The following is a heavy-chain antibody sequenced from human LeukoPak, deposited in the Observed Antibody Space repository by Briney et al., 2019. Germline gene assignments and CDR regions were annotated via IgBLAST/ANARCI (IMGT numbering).Heavy chain of an antibody. CDR1: GGSISSSSYY. V-gene: IGHV4-39*07. J-gene: IGHJ6*03. CDR3: ARVRRGSGSYYYYYYYYMDV. D-gene: IGHD3-10*01. CDR2: IYYSGST. Sequence: KTSETLSLTCTVSGGSISSSSYYWGWIRQPPGKGLEWIGSIYYSGSTYYNPSLKSRVTISVDTSKNQFSLKLSSVTAADTAVYYCARVRRGSGSYYYYYYYYMDVWGKGTTVTVSS.